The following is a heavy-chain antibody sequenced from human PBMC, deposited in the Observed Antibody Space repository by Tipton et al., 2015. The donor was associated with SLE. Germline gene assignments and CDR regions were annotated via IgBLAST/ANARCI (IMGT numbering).Heavy chain of an antibody. CDR2: INHSGST. J-gene: IGHJ4*02. D-gene: IGHD3-9*01. CDR1: GGSFSGYY. Sequence: TLSLTCAVYGGSFSGYYWSWIRQPPGKGLEWIGEINHSGSTNYNPSLKSRVTISVDTSKNQFPLKLSSVTAADTAVYYCASSGARYFDWLFPYFDYWGQGTLVTVSS. CDR3: ASSGARYFDWLFPYFDY. V-gene: IGHV4-34*01.